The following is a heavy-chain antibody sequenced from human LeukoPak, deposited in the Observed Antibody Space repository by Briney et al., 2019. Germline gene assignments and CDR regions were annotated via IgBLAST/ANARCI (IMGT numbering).Heavy chain of an antibody. CDR1: GFTFRSYA. CDR2: ISCDAINK. V-gene: IGHV3-30*18. CDR3: AKGYCSSTSCLKTD. Sequence: GGSLRLSCAASGFTFRSYAMHWVRQAPGKGLEWVAVISCDAINKYYADSVKGRFTISRDNSKNTLYLQMNSLRAEDTAVYYCAKGYCSSTSCLKTDWGQGALVTVSS. D-gene: IGHD2-2*01. J-gene: IGHJ4*02.